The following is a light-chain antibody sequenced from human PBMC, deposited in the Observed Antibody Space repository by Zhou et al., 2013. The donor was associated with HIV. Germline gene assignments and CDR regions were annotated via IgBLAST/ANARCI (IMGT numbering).Light chain of an antibody. Sequence: IQMTQSPSSLSASVGERVTITCRASQAIRNDLAWYQQKPGKAPELLIYAASTVQSGVPSRFSGRGSGTEFTLTISSLQPEDFATYYCQQSYSTPRTFGQGTKLEIK. V-gene: IGKV1-39*01. CDR1: QAIRND. CDR2: AAS. J-gene: IGKJ2*01. CDR3: QQSYSTPRT.